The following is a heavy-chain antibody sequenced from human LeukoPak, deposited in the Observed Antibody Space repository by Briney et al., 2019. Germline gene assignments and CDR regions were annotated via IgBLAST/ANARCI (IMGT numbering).Heavy chain of an antibody. J-gene: IGHJ5*02. CDR2: IYSGGST. Sequence: GGSLRLSCAASGFTVSSNYMSWVRQAPGKGLEWVSVIYSGGSTYYADSVKGRFTISRDNSKNTLYLQMNSLRAEDTAVYYCARDRGAGTWSWFDPWGQGTLVTVSS. D-gene: IGHD6-19*01. CDR1: GFTVSSNY. CDR3: ARDRGAGTWSWFDP. V-gene: IGHV3-66*01.